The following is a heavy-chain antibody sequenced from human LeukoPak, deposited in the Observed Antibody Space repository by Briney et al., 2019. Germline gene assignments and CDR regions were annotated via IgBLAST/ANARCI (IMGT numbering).Heavy chain of an antibody. D-gene: IGHD3-3*01. CDR3: ATQEQKYDFWSGPNVAWYFDY. CDR2: IYHSGST. V-gene: IGHV4-4*02. J-gene: IGHJ4*02. Sequence: SGTLSLTCAVSGGSIGSSNWWSWVRQPPGKGLEWIGEIYHSGSTNYNPSLKSRVTISVDKSKNQFSLKLSSVTAADTAVYYCATQEQKYDFWSGPNVAWYFDYWGQGTLVTVSS. CDR1: GGSIGSSNW.